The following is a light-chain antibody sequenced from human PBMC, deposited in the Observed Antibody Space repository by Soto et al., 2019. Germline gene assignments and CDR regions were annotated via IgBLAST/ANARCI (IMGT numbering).Light chain of an antibody. CDR3: SPYTSSSTRV. V-gene: IGLV2-14*01. CDR2: DVS. Sequence: QSALTQPASVSGSPGQSITISCTGTSSDVGGYNYVSWYQQHPGKAPKLMIYDVSNRPSVVSNRFSGSKSGNTASLTISGLQAEDEADYYCSPYTSSSTRVFGGGTKLTVL. CDR1: SSDVGGYNY. J-gene: IGLJ2*01.